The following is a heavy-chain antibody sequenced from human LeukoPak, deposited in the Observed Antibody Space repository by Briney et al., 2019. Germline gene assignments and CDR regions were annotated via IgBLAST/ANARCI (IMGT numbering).Heavy chain of an antibody. D-gene: IGHD1-20*01. CDR1: RGTFSSYA. Sequence: GASVKVSCKASRGTFSSYAISWVRQAPGQGLEWMGGIIPIFGTANYAQKFQGRVTMTEDTSTDTAYMELSSLRSEDTAVYYCATDIPLTGTTLDAFDIWGQGTMVTVSS. CDR3: ATDIPLTGTTLDAFDI. V-gene: IGHV1-69*06. J-gene: IGHJ3*02. CDR2: IIPIFGTA.